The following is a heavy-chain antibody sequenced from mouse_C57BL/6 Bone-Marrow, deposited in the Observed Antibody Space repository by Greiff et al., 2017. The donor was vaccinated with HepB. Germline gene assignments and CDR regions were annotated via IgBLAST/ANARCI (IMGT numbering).Heavy chain of an antibody. J-gene: IGHJ4*01. Sequence: GASVKISCKASGYSFTSYYIHWVKQRPGQGLEWIGWIYPGSGNTKYNEKFKGKATLTADTSSSTAYMQLSSLTSEDSAVYYCAGTYYYGSSLRDYYAMDYWGQGTSVTVSS. CDR2: IYPGSGNT. CDR3: AGTYYYGSSLRDYYAMDY. D-gene: IGHD1-1*01. V-gene: IGHV1-66*01. CDR1: GYSFTSYY.